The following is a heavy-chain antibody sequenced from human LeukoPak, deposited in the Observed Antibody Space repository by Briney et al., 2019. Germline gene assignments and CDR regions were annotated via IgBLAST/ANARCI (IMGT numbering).Heavy chain of an antibody. D-gene: IGHD3-10*01. CDR3: ARDMGFGDLMGY. J-gene: IGHJ4*02. CDR1: GFSVSSIY. V-gene: IGHV3-53*01. CDR2: IYSGGST. Sequence: GGSLRLSCAASGFSVSSIYMSWVRQAPGKGLEWVSVIYSGGSTYYADSVRGRFTISRDNSKNTLYLQMNSLRVEDTAVYYCARDMGFGDLMGYWGQGTLVTVAS.